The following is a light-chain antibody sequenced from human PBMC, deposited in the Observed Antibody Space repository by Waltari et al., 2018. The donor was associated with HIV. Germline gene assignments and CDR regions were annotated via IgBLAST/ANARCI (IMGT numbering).Light chain of an antibody. CDR2: ADS. CDR3: QVWDIISAYVI. V-gene: IGLV3-21*02. CDR1: NVGSKD. Sequence: SSVLTQPPSVSVAPGQTVSMTCEGNNVGSKDVHWYQQKPGQAPVLVVYADSDRPSGIPERFSGTKSGNTATLSISRGEVGDGADYYCQVWDIISAYVIFGGGTKLTVL. J-gene: IGLJ2*01.